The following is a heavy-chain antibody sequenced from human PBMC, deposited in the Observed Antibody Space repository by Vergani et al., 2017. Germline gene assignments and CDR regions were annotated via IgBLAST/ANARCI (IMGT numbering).Heavy chain of an antibody. J-gene: IGHJ4*02. Sequence: QVQLVQSGAEVKKPGASVKVSCEASGYTFSSYGISWVRQAPGQGLEWMGWISPYNGNTNYPRKLRGRVTMTTDTSTSTAFMGLRILRSDDTAVYYCARDSLSCLEWLLSHYQSPDYWGQGTLVTVSS. V-gene: IGHV1-18*01. CDR3: ARDSLSCLEWLLSHYQSPDY. CDR2: ISPYNGNT. CDR1: GYTFSSYG. D-gene: IGHD3-3*01.